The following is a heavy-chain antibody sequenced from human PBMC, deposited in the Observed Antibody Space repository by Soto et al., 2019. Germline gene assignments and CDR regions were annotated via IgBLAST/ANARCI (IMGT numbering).Heavy chain of an antibody. J-gene: IGHJ4*02. Sequence: QVQLVQSGAEVKKPGASVKVSCKASGYTFTSYDINWVRQATGQGLEWMGWMNPNSGNTGYAQKFQGRVTMTRNTSRSTADMDLHRVRSEDTAVYYCALDSSGWYAFDHWGQGTLGNVSS. D-gene: IGHD6-19*01. V-gene: IGHV1-8*01. CDR1: GYTFTSYD. CDR3: ALDSSGWYAFDH. CDR2: MNPNSGNT.